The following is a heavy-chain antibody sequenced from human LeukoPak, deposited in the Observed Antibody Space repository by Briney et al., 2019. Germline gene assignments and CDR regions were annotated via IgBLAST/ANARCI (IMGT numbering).Heavy chain of an antibody. D-gene: IGHD1-26*01. Sequence: GGSLRLSCAASGFTFSTYNMNWVRQAPGKGLEWISSITSSSSYIYYADSVKGRFTISRDNAKNSLYLQMNSLRDEDTAVYYCARDPYSGSYGDYYYYYMDVWGKGTTVTISS. CDR3: ARDPYSGSYGDYYYYYMDV. J-gene: IGHJ6*03. CDR2: ITSSSSYI. V-gene: IGHV3-21*01. CDR1: GFTFSTYN.